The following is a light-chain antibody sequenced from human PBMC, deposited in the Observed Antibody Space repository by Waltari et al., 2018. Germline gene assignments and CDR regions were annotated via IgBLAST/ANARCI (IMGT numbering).Light chain of an antibody. CDR3: CSYAGSSTVK. CDR2: ADS. V-gene: IGLV2-23*01. Sequence: QSALTQPASVSGSPGPSITISCTGTSSDVGRYNLVPWYQQHPGKAPRLIIYADSNRPSGSSNRFSGSKSGNTASLTISGLQAEDEAAYYCCSYAGSSTVKFGEGTYLTVL. CDR1: SSDVGRYNL. J-gene: IGLJ2*01.